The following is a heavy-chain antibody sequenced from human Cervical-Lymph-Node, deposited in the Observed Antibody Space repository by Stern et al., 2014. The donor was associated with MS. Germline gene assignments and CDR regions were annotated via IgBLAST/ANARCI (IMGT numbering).Heavy chain of an antibody. CDR2: ISPSNGGT. CDR1: EYIFTGYY. CDR3: VRDGCFHYHSSARMGSAFDM. J-gene: IGHJ3*02. Sequence: VQLVQSGAEVKKPGASVNVSCKASEYIFTGYYMHWVRQAPGQGLEWVGRISPSNGGTNYAQKFHGRVAMTRDTSISTAYMELSGLTSDDTAMYYCVRDGCFHYHSSARMGSAFDMWGQGTMVTVSS. D-gene: IGHD3-22*01. V-gene: IGHV1-2*06.